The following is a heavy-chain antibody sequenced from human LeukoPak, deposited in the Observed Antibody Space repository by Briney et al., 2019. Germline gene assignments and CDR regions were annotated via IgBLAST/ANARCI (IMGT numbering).Heavy chain of an antibody. J-gene: IGHJ6*02. CDR1: GFTFSSYS. D-gene: IGHD3-10*01. Sequence: GSLRLSCAASGFTFSSYSMNWVRQAPGKGLEWVSSISSSSSYIYYADSVKGRFTISRDNAKNSLYLQMNSLRAEDTAVYYCAGQGVREFRKNYTYYSGRDFWGQGPTVTVPS. V-gene: IGHV3-21*01. CDR3: AGQGVREFRKNYTYYSGRDF. CDR2: ISSSSSYI.